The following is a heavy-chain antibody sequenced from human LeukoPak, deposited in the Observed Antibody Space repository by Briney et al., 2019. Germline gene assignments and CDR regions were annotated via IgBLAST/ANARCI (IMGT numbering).Heavy chain of an antibody. Sequence: GGSLRLSCAASGFTFSRYGMHWVRQAPGKGLEWVAIISYDGSKKYYADSVKGRFTISRDNSKNTLYLQMSSLRAEDTAIYYCAKSRVGYDYWGQGTLVTVSS. J-gene: IGHJ4*02. CDR3: AKSRVGYDY. CDR1: GFTFSRYG. V-gene: IGHV3-30*18. D-gene: IGHD5-12*01. CDR2: ISYDGSKK.